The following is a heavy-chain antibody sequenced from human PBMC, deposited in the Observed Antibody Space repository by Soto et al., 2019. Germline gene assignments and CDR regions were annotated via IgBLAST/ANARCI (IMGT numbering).Heavy chain of an antibody. J-gene: IGHJ6*02. Sequence: QVQLQQWGAGLLKPSETLSLNCAVYGGSFSGYYWSWIRQPPGKGLEWIGEINHRGSINYNPSLKSRVTMSVDTSKNQFSLKLNSVTAADAAVFYCARGSRRRILAASGRDYYFHGLDVWGQGTAVTVSS. CDR3: ARGSRRRILAASGRDYYFHGLDV. CDR1: GGSFSGYY. D-gene: IGHD2-15*01. CDR2: INHRGSI. V-gene: IGHV4-34*01.